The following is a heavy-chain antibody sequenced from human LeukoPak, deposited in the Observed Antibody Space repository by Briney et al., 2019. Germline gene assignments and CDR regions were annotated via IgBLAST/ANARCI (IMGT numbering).Heavy chain of an antibody. CDR3: VKGCSYTSCYTSDY. Sequence: GGSLRLSCAASGFTFNTFAMSWVRQAPGRGLEWVSTISGSGDSTHYADSVKGRFTISRDNSKNTLYLQMNSLRVEDTAVYYCVKGCSYTSCYTSDYWGQGTLVTVSS. J-gene: IGHJ4*02. CDR2: ISGSGDST. V-gene: IGHV3-23*01. D-gene: IGHD2-2*02. CDR1: GFTFNTFA.